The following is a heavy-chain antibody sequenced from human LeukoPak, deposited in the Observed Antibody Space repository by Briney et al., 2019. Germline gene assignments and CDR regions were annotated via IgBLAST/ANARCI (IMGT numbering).Heavy chain of an antibody. Sequence: GASVKVSCKASGYTFTSYGISWVRQAPGQGLEWMGRIIPILGIANYAQKFQGRVTITADKSTSTAYMELSSLRSEDTAVYYCARDRGDGNSELYFQHWGQGTLVTVSS. CDR2: IIPILGIA. CDR1: GYTFTSYG. CDR3: ARDRGDGNSELYFQH. D-gene: IGHD4-23*01. V-gene: IGHV1-69*04. J-gene: IGHJ1*01.